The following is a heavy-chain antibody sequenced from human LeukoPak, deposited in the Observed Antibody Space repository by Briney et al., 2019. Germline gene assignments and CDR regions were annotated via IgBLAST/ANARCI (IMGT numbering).Heavy chain of an antibody. CDR3: AKDTSSGWYVGWFDP. CDR1: GFIFSSYA. D-gene: IGHD6-19*01. V-gene: IGHV3-23*01. CDR2: ISGSGGST. J-gene: IGHJ5*02. Sequence: GGSLRLSCAASGFIFSSYAMSWVRPAPGKGLEWVSAISGSGGSTYYADSVKGRFTISRDNSKNTLYLQMNSLRAEDTAVYYCAKDTSSGWYVGWFDPWGQGTLVTVSS.